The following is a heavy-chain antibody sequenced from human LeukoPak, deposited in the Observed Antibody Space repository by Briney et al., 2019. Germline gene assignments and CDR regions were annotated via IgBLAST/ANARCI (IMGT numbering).Heavy chain of an antibody. J-gene: IGHJ4*02. V-gene: IGHV3-30*18. D-gene: IGHD5/OR15-5a*01. CDR3: AKEGAILRGYSVTFFDY. Sequence: GGSLRLSCAASGFTFSSYGMHWVSQAQGKGLEWVAVISYDGSNKYYADSVKGRFTISRDNSKNTLYLQMNSLRAEDTAVYYCAKEGAILRGYSVTFFDYWGQGTLVTVSS. CDR2: ISYDGSNK. CDR1: GFTFSSYG.